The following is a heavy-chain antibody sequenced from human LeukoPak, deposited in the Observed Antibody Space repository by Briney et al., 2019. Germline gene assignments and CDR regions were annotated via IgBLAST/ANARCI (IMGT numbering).Heavy chain of an antibody. J-gene: IGHJ4*02. V-gene: IGHV3-66*01. D-gene: IGHD3-16*01. CDR3: ARVGDYVCKD. CDR1: GVTVSSNY. Sequence: GGSLRLSCAASGVTVSSNYMSWVRQAPGKGLEWVSLIYSGGTTYYADSVKGRFTISRDNSKNTLYLQMNSLRAEDTAVYYCARVGDYVCKDWGQGTLVTVSS. CDR2: IYSGGTT.